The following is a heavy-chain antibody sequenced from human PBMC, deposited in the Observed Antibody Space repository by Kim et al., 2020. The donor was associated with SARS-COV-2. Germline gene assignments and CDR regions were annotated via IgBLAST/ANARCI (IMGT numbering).Heavy chain of an antibody. CDR3: ATMRLAVAGFRIYGMDV. D-gene: IGHD6-19*01. CDR2: FDPEDGET. Sequence: ASVKVSCKVSGYTLTELSMHWVRQAPGKGLEWMGGFDPEDGETIYAQKFQGRVTMTEDTSTDTAYMELSSLRSEDTAVYYCATMRLAVAGFRIYGMDVWGQGTTVTVSS. V-gene: IGHV1-24*01. J-gene: IGHJ6*02. CDR1: GYTLTELS.